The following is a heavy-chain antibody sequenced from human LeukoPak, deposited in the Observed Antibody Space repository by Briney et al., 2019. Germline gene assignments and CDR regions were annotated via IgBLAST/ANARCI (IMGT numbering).Heavy chain of an antibody. Sequence: GSLRLSCAASGFRFSDHHMEWVRQPPGKGLEWIGEMYLSGTTHSNPSVKSRVTISIDKSKNQFFLNLSSVTAADTAVYYCAGLVGRYSSGLYYYYFDYWGQGTLVTVSS. V-gene: IGHV4-4*02. CDR2: MYLSGTT. D-gene: IGHD3-22*01. J-gene: IGHJ4*02. CDR1: GFRFSDHH. CDR3: AGLVGRYSSGLYYYYFDY.